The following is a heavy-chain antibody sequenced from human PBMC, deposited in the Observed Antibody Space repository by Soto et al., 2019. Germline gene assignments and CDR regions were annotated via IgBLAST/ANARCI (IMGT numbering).Heavy chain of an antibody. V-gene: IGHV3-74*03. Sequence: LRLSCAASDFSLSPYWMHWVRQVPGRGLEWVARLSSDGFGAAYADSVKGRFFISRDIARNTLSLQMNSLRADDTAVYYCARDLGGPDYWGRGTSVTVSS. CDR2: LSSDGFGA. CDR3: ARDLGGPDY. CDR1: DFSLSPYW. J-gene: IGHJ4*02. D-gene: IGHD3-16*01.